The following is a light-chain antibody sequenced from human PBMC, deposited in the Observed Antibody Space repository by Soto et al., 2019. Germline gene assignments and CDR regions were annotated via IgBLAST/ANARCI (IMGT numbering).Light chain of an antibody. V-gene: IGLV2-14*03. Sequence: QSALTQPASVSGSPGESITISCTGTSSDVGGYNSVSWYQHHPGKAPKLILYDVSNRPSGVSYRFSGSKSGNTASLTISGLQAADEAAYFCSSFTSSMTNVFGSGTKLTVL. CDR3: SSFTSSMTNV. CDR1: SSDVGGYNS. J-gene: IGLJ1*01. CDR2: DVS.